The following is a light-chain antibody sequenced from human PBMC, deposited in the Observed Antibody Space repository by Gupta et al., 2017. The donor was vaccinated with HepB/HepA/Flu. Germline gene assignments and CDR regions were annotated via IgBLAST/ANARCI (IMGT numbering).Light chain of an antibody. V-gene: IGKV4-1*01. CDR3: QQYCNTPRT. J-gene: IGKJ1*01. CDR1: QSVLYSSNNKTY. Sequence: DILMSHSPDPLAVSLGERATINCKSSQSVLYSSNNKTYLAWYQQKPGQPPKLLIYWASTRESGVPDRFSGSGSGTDFTLTISSLEAEDVAVYYCQQYCNTPRTFGQGTKVEIK. CDR2: WAS.